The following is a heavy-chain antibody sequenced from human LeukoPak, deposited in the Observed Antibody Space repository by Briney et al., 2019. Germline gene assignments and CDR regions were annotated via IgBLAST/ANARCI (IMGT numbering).Heavy chain of an antibody. Sequence: GGCLSPSRAASGLTSSSYAMHSVGQAPGKGVGWVAVISYDGSNKYYADSVKGRFTISRDNSQNSVFLQKSRLRVEDTAVYYCARDRRTVQKYYTFYYMDVWGKGTTVTVSS. CDR1: GLTSSSYA. V-gene: IGHV3-30*04. CDR2: ISYDGSNK. J-gene: IGHJ6*03. CDR3: ARDRRTVQKYYTFYYMDV. D-gene: IGHD2/OR15-2a*01.